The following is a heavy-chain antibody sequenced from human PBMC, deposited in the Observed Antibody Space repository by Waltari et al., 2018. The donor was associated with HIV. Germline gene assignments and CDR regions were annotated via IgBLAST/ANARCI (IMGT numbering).Heavy chain of an antibody. J-gene: IGHJ6*02. Sequence: LEWMGGIIPILNMANSAQKFQGRVTFTADESTRTAYMELSRLSSEDTALYYCARKPGITGTAGYNGMDVWGQGTTVTVSS. CDR3: ARKPGITGTAGYNGMDV. CDR2: IIPILNMA. D-gene: IGHD1-7*01. V-gene: IGHV1-69*01.